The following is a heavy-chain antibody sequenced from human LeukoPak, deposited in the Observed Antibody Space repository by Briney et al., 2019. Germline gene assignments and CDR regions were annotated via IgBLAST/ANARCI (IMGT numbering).Heavy chain of an antibody. CDR3: ARGTMMVGP. J-gene: IGHJ5*02. CDR1: GGSITSSNHY. Sequence: SETLSLTCTVSGGSITSSNHYWSWIRQPPGKGLEWIGFIYYSGSTTYNPSLKSRATISVDTSKNQFSLKLCSVTAADTAVYYCARGTMMVGPWGQGTLVTVSS. V-gene: IGHV4-61*01. CDR2: IYYSGST. D-gene: IGHD3-22*01.